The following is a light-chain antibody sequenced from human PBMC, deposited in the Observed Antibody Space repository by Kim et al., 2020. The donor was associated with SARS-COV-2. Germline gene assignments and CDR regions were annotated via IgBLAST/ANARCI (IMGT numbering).Light chain of an antibody. V-gene: IGKV3-20*01. CDR3: QQYGSSPRT. Sequence: SPGDRATLSCRARQSVSNSYLAWYQQKPGQAPRLLIYGASSRATGIPDRFSGSGSGTDFTLTISRLEPEDFAVYYCQQYGSSPRTFGQGTKVDIK. CDR1: QSVSNSY. CDR2: GAS. J-gene: IGKJ1*01.